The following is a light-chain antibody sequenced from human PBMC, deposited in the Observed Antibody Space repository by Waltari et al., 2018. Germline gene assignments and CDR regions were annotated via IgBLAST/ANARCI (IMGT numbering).Light chain of an antibody. V-gene: IGKV1-NL1*01. Sequence: DIQMTQSPSSLSASVGDRVTNTCRASQGISNSLAWYQQKPWKAPKLLLYGASRLESGVPPRFSVIGSWTDYTLTISSLQPDDFATYYCQQYYFTPYTFGQGTKLDIK. CDR3: QQYYFTPYT. J-gene: IGKJ2*01. CDR1: QGISNS. CDR2: GAS.